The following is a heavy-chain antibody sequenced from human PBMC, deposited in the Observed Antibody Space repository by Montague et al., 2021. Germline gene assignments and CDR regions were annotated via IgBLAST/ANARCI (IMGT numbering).Heavy chain of an antibody. CDR3: ARVFSSWYVGWFDP. J-gene: IGHJ5*02. CDR2: IDYSGNS. V-gene: IGHV4-39*07. D-gene: IGHD6-13*01. Sequence: SETLSLTSTVSGASITSNIYYWRWIRQSPGKGLEWIGSIDYSGNSFYQPSLKSRITMAVDTSKNQFSLKLSSVTAADTAIYYCARVFSSWYVGWFDPWGQGTLVTVSS. CDR1: GASITSNIYY.